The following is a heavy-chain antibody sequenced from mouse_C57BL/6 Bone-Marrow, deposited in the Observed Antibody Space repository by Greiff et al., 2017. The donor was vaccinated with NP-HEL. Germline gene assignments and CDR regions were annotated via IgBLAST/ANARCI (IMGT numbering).Heavy chain of an antibody. CDR1: GFTFSDYG. CDR2: ISNLAYSI. Sequence: EVKLMESGGGLVQPGGSLKLSCAASGFTFSDYGMAWVRQAPRKGPEWVAFISNLAYSIYYADTVTGRFIISRENAKNTLYLKMSSLRSEDTAMYYCARLLDYAMDYWGQGTSVTVSS. J-gene: IGHJ4*01. V-gene: IGHV5-15*01. D-gene: IGHD4-1*01. CDR3: ARLLDYAMDY.